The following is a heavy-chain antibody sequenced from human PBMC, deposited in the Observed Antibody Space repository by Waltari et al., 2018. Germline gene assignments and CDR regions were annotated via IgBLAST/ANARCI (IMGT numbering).Heavy chain of an antibody. J-gene: IGHJ5*02. V-gene: IGHV4-39*07. CDR2: IYYSGST. D-gene: IGHD3-22*01. CDR1: GGSISSSSYY. Sequence: QLQLQESGPGLVKPSETLSLTCTVSGGSISSSSYYWGWIRQPPGKGLEWIGSIYYSGSTYYNPSLKRRVTISVDTSKNQFALKLSSVTAADTTVYYCARGGTMIVVVIPNWFDPWGQGTLVTVSS. CDR3: ARGGTMIVVVIPNWFDP.